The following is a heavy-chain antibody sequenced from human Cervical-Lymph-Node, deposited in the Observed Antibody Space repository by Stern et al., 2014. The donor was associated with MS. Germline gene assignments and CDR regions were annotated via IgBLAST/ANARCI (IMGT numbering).Heavy chain of an antibody. D-gene: IGHD2-2*01. CDR3: ARDPYQLRSSTYYYYYYGMDV. V-gene: IGHV3-33*01. CDR1: GFTFSSYG. CDR2: IWYDGSNK. Sequence: QVQLVQSGGGVVQPGRSLRLSCAASGFTFSSYGMHWVRQAPGKGLEWVAVIWYDGSNKYYADSVKGRFTISRDNSKNTLYLQMNSLRAEDTAVYYCARDPYQLRSSTYYYYYYGMDVWGQGTTVTVSS. J-gene: IGHJ6*02.